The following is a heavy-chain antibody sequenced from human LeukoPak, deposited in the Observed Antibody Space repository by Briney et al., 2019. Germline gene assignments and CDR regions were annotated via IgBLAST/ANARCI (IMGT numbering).Heavy chain of an antibody. J-gene: IGHJ4*02. CDR2: IDSGGGT. Sequence: GGSLRLSCEVSGITVSNNYMNWVRQAPGKGLEWVSVIDSGGGTYYADSVKGRFTASRDISRNTVFLQMTGLRAEDTAIYYCARDWNGDYAFENWGQGTLVIVSS. D-gene: IGHD1-1*01. CDR3: ARDWNGDYAFEN. CDR1: GITVSNNY. V-gene: IGHV3-66*01.